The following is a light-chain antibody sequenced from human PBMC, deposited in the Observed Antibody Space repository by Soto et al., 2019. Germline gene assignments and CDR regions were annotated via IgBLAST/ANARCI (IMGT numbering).Light chain of an antibody. J-gene: IGKJ5*01. CDR1: QSVDIN. CDR3: QQHNQWPIT. CDR2: GAS. Sequence: EIVLTQSPGTLSVSPGDRVTLSCRASQSVDINLAWYQQRAGQAPRLLVYGASTKATDMPGRFSGRGSGTEFTLTINNLQSEDSAVYYCQQHNQWPITVGQGTRREIK. V-gene: IGKV3-15*01.